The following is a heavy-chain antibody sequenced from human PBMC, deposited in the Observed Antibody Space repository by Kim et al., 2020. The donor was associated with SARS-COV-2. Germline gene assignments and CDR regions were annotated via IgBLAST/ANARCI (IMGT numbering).Heavy chain of an antibody. CDR3: ARDHRYFDWLFPGGAFDI. D-gene: IGHD3-9*01. Sequence: ASVKVSCKASGYTFTSYGISWVRQAPGQGLEWMGWISAYNGNTNYAQKLQGRVTMTTDTSTSTAYMELRSLRSDDTAVYYCARDHRYFDWLFPGGAFDIWGQGTMVTVSS. V-gene: IGHV1-18*04. J-gene: IGHJ3*02. CDR1: GYTFTSYG. CDR2: ISAYNGNT.